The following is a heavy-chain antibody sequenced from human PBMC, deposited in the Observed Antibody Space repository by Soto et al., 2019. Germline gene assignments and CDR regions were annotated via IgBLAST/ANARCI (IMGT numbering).Heavy chain of an antibody. J-gene: IGHJ4*02. Sequence: SETLSLTCTVSGGSISNYYWSWIRQPPGKGLEWIGYIYYSGSTNYNPSLKSRVTISVDTSKSQFSLKLSSVTAADTALYYCARIYYDSSGYYQEFDYWGQGTLVTVS. CDR1: GGSISNYY. V-gene: IGHV4-59*01. D-gene: IGHD3-22*01. CDR2: IYYSGST. CDR3: ARIYYDSSGYYQEFDY.